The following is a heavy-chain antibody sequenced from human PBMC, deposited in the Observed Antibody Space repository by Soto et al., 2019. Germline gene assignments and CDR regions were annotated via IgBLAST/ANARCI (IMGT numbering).Heavy chain of an antibody. CDR1: GYTFTGYF. Sequence: GASVKVSCKASGYTFTGYFMHWVRQAPGQGLEWMGWINPYSGGADYAQSFQGRVTMTRDTSISTVYMELSRLRFDDTAVYYCARVILGAYYNSPLDTWGQGTVVTVSS. V-gene: IGHV1-2*02. D-gene: IGHD3-10*01. CDR3: ARVILGAYYNSPLDT. J-gene: IGHJ5*02. CDR2: INPYSGGA.